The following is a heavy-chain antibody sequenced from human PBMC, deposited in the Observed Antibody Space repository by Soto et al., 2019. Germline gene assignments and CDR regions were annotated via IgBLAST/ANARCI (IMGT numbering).Heavy chain of an antibody. CDR3: ARAGYCSGGTCFHGNCDY. D-gene: IGHD2-15*01. V-gene: IGHV1-46*01. CDR2: INPNGGST. J-gene: IGHJ4*02. Sequence: QVQLVQSGAEVKRPGASVKVSCKASGYTFTTYYMHWVRQAPGQGLEWLGIINPNGGSTTYAQKFQRRSTMTRDTSTSPVYLQLSSLRSDDTAVYYCARAGYCSGGTCFHGNCDYWGQGTLVTFSA. CDR1: GYTFTTYY.